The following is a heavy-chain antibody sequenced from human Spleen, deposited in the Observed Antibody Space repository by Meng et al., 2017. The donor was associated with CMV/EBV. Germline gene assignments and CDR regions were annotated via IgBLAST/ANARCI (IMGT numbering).Heavy chain of an antibody. V-gene: IGHV3-23*01. D-gene: IGHD2-2*02. CDR2: ITGTGSRK. CDR3: AKGGRAVSAAIGGWFDS. CDR1: FSLSSYA. J-gene: IGHJ5*01. Sequence: FSLSSYAMHLVRQTQGKGLEWVAAITGTGSRKNYADCMEGRFTISRDNSKNTLYLEMNSLRVEDTAVYYCAKGGRAVSAAIGGWFDSWGQGTLVTVSS.